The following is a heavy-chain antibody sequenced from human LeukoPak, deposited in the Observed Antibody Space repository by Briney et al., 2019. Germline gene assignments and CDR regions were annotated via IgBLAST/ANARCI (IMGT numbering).Heavy chain of an antibody. CDR1: GFTFSSYS. V-gene: IGHV3-21*01. CDR2: ISSSSSYI. Sequence: PGGSLRLSCAASGFTFSSYSMNWVRQAPGKGLEWVSSISSSSSYIYYADSVKGRFTISRDNAKNSLYLQMNSLRAEDTAVYYCARVGVVVVAATRYYSYGMDVWGKGTTVTVSS. J-gene: IGHJ6*04. D-gene: IGHD2-15*01. CDR3: ARVGVVVVAATRYYSYGMDV.